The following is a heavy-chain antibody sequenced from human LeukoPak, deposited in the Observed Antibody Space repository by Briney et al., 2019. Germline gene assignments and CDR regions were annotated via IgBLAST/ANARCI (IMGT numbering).Heavy chain of an antibody. CDR3: ARGPNYDFWSGYYRRLALDI. D-gene: IGHD3-3*01. J-gene: IGHJ3*02. V-gene: IGHV4-59*01. CDR2: IYYSGST. CDR1: GGSISSYY. Sequence: SETLSLTCTVSGGSISSYYWSWIRQPPGKGLGWIGYIYYSGSTNYNPSLKSRVTISVDTSKNQFSLKLSSVTAADTAVYYCARGPNYDFWSGYYRRLALDIWGQGTMVTVSS.